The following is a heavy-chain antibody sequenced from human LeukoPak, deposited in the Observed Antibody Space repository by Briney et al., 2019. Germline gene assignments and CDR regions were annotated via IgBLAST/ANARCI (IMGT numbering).Heavy chain of an antibody. CDR3: ASHTTYSRQFDY. V-gene: IGHV3-21*01. Sequence: GGSLRLSCAASGFTFSSYSMNWVRQAPGKGLEWVSSISSSSSYICYADSVKGRFTISRDNAKNSLYLQMNSLRAEDTAVYYCASHTTYSRQFDYWGQGTLVTVSS. D-gene: IGHD6-13*01. CDR2: ISSSSSYI. CDR1: GFTFSSYS. J-gene: IGHJ4*02.